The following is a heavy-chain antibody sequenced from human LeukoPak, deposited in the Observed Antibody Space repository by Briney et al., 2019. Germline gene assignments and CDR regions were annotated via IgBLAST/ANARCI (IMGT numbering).Heavy chain of an antibody. CDR3: ARVGGPGDAVAGNFDY. CDR1: GGSISSGGYY. Sequence: TLSLTCTVSGGSISSGGYYWSWIRQHPGKGLEWIGYIYYSGSTYYNPSLKSRVTISVDTSKNQFSLKLSSVTAADTAVYYRARVGGPGDAVAGNFDYWGQGTLVTVSS. D-gene: IGHD6-19*01. CDR2: IYYSGST. J-gene: IGHJ4*02. V-gene: IGHV4-31*03.